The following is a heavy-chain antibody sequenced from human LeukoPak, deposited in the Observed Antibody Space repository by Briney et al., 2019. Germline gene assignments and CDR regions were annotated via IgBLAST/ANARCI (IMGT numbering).Heavy chain of an antibody. CDR2: MNPNSGNT. J-gene: IGHJ3*02. V-gene: IGHV1-8*02. CDR1: GGTFSSYA. D-gene: IGHD1-26*01. CDR3: ARGDTSGSSDAFDI. Sequence: ASVKVSCKASGGTFSSYAISWVRQATGQGLEWMGWMNPNSGNTGYAQKFQGRVTMTRNTSISTAYMELSSLRSEDTAVYYCARGDTSGSSDAFDIWGQGTMVTVSS.